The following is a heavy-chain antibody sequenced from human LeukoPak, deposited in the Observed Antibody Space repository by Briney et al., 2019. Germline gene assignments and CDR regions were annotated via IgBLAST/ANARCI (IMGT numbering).Heavy chain of an antibody. D-gene: IGHD4-23*01. V-gene: IGHV4-39*01. J-gene: IGHJ4*02. CDR1: GGSISSSSYY. Sequence: SETLSLTCTVSGGSISSSSYYWGWIRQPPGKGLEWIGSIYYSGSTYYNPSLKSRVTISVDTSKNQFSLKLSSVTAADTAVYYCARLVVTRGVLFDYWGQGTLVTVSS. CDR3: ARLVVTRGVLFDY. CDR2: IYYSGST.